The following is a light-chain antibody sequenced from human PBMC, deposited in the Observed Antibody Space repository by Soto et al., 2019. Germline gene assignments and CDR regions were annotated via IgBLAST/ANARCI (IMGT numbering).Light chain of an antibody. CDR1: RSDIGNYNR. J-gene: IGLJ1*01. CDR3: NAQTSANTYV. Sequence: QSVLTQPASVSGSPGQSITISCTGTRSDIGNYNRVSWYQQHPGKAPKLMIYAVADRPSGVPNRFSGSKSGNTASLTISGLQAEDEADYYCNAQTSANTYVFGTGTKVTAL. CDR2: AVA. V-gene: IGLV2-14*01.